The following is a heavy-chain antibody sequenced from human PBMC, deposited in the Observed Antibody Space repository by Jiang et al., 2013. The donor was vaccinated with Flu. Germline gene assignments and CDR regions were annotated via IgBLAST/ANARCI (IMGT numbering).Heavy chain of an antibody. Sequence: QLVESGGGLVQPGGSLRLSCGGSGFTFSSHWMSWVRQAPGKGLEWVANVKPDGSEKYYVDSVKGRFTISRDNAKNSVSLQMNSLRVEDTAVYYCVRAVGGEQCYWGQGTLVSVSS. D-gene: IGHD1/OR15-1a*01. CDR2: VKPDGSEK. CDR1: GFTFSSHW. J-gene: IGHJ4*02. V-gene: IGHV3-7*04. CDR3: VRAVGGEQCY.